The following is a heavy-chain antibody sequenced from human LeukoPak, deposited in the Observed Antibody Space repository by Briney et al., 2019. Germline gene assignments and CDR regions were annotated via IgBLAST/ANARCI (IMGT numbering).Heavy chain of an antibody. CDR1: GGSISSGGYY. D-gene: IGHD6-13*01. J-gene: IGHJ4*02. CDR3: ASIANVWYSSSWYLD. Sequence: SQTLSLTCTGSGGSISSGGYYWSWIRQPPGKGLEWIGYIYHSGSTYYNPSLKSRVTISVDTSKNQFSLKLSSVTAADTAVYYCASIANVWYSSSWYLDWGQGTLVTVSS. CDR2: IYHSGST. V-gene: IGHV4-30-2*01.